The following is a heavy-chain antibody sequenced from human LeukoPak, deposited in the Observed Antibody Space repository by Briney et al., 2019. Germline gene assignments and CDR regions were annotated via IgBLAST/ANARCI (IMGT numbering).Heavy chain of an antibody. CDR2: INPNIGGT. D-gene: IGHD4-23*01. CDR1: GYTFTAYY. J-gene: IGHJ4*01. Sequence: ASVKVSCKASGYTFTAYYVHWVRQAPGQGLEWTGWINPNIGGTNYAQKFQGRVTMTRDTSISTAYMELSRLRSDDTAVYYCARIREWASTVGAFDYWGQGALVTVSS. CDR3: ARIREWASTVGAFDY. V-gene: IGHV1-2*02.